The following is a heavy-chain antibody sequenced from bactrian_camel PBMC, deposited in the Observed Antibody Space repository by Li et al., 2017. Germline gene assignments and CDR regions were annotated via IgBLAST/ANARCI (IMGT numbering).Heavy chain of an antibody. CDR1: GFVFRSHV. Sequence: VQLVESGGGLVQPGGSLRLSCAASGFVFRSHVMTWVRQAPGKGLEWVATINYAGDSTYYADSVKGRFIISRDDAKNTVFLQLNSLKTEDTAKYYCTPGVYWGQGTQVTVS. CDR3: TPGVY. J-gene: IGHJ4*01. CDR2: INYAGDST. V-gene: IGHV3S40*01. D-gene: IGHD2*01.